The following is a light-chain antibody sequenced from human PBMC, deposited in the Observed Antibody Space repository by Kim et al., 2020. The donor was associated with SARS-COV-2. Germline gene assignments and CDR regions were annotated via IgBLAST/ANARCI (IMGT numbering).Light chain of an antibody. V-gene: IGKV1-39*01. CDR3: QQSYSTPRT. Sequence: SASVGDRVTITCRASQSISKYSNWYQQKPGKAPTLLIYAASNLQSGVPSRFSGSGSGTDFTLTISSLQPEDFATYYCQQSYSTPRTFGQGTKLEI. CDR1: QSISKY. J-gene: IGKJ1*01. CDR2: AAS.